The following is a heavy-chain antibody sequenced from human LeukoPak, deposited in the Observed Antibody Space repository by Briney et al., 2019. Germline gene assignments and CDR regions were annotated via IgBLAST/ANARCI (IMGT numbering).Heavy chain of an antibody. CDR1: GYTFTSYD. Sequence: ASVKVSCKASGYTFTSYDINWVRQAPGQGLEWMGWMNPSSGSTVYAQKFQGRVTMTRNTPISTAYMELSSLRSEDTAVYYCAKRSDPGWFDPWGQGTLVTVSS. D-gene: IGHD7-27*01. CDR3: AKRSDPGWFDP. CDR2: MNPSSGST. V-gene: IGHV1-8*01. J-gene: IGHJ5*02.